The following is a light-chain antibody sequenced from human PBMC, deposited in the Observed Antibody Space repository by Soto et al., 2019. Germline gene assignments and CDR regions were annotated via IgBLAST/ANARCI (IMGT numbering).Light chain of an antibody. Sequence: EIVLTQFPATLSLSPGERATLSCRASQSISNSLAWYQQKPGQSPRLLVYDASNRATGIPARFRGSGSGTDFTLSISSLEPEDFAVYYCQQRGEWPPGATFGQGTRLEIK. CDR3: QQRGEWPPGAT. J-gene: IGKJ5*01. CDR2: DAS. CDR1: QSISNS. V-gene: IGKV3-11*01.